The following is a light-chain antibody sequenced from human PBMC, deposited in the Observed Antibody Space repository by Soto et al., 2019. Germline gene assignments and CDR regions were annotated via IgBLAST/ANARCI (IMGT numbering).Light chain of an antibody. CDR1: QSISSW. Sequence: DIQMTQSPSTLSASVGDRVTITCRASQSISSWLAWYQQKPGKAPKLLIYDASNLESGVPSRFSGSGSGTEFTLTISSLQPDDCETYYCQQYNSYSITFGQGTRLEIK. V-gene: IGKV1-5*01. J-gene: IGKJ5*01. CDR2: DAS. CDR3: QQYNSYSIT.